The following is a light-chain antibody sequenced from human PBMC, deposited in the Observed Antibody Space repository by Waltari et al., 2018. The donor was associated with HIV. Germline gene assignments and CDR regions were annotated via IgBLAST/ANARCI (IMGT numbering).Light chain of an antibody. J-gene: IGKJ4*02. Sequence: DNVMTQSPYSLDVFLGGTATITCQSCHSVFYTSNNKDYLAWYQHKPGQPPKLLIYWAFIRESGVPERFSGSGSGTDFTLTISGVQAEDAAVYYCQQYFYSPQTFGEGTKVEIK. CDR3: QQYFYSPQT. CDR2: WAF. CDR1: HSVFYTSNNKDY. V-gene: IGKV4-1*01.